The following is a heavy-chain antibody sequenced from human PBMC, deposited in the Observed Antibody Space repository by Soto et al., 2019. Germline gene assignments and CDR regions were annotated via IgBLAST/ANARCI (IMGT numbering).Heavy chain of an antibody. CDR1: GYTFTGYA. D-gene: IGHD6-19*01. J-gene: IGHJ4*02. V-gene: IGHV1-3*05. CDR2: INAGNGNT. CDR3: ARAVAVPADYDY. Sequence: QVQLVQSGAEEKKPGASVKVSCKASGYTFTGYAMHWVHQAPGQRLERMGWINAGNGNTKYSQKFQGRVTITRDTSASTAYMELSSLRSEDTAVYYCARAVAVPADYDYWGQGTLVTVSS.